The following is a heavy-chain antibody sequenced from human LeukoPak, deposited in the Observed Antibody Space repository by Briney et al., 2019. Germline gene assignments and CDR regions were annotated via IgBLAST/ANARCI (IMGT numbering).Heavy chain of an antibody. Sequence: PSETLSLTCTVSGGSMSGAYWGWIRQPPGKGLEWIGSIYYSGSTNYNPSLKSRVTISVDTSKNQFSLKLSSVTAADTAVYYCARRFSAAGTIDYWGQGTLVTVSS. CDR3: ARRFSAAGTIDY. CDR2: IYYSGST. J-gene: IGHJ4*02. D-gene: IGHD6-13*01. V-gene: IGHV4-59*08. CDR1: GGSMSGAY.